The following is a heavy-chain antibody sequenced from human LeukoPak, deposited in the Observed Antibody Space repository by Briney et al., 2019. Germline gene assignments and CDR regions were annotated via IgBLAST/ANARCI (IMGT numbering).Heavy chain of an antibody. CDR1: GYTFSGYG. J-gene: IGHJ4*02. CDR3: ARVGLTWWDLPDY. Sequence: ASVKVSCKASGYTFSGYGFIWVRQAPGQGPEWMGWISANNGNTNYAPNLQDRLTMTTDTSTSTAYMDVRSLRSDDTAVYYCARVGLTWWDLPDYWGQGTLVTVSS. D-gene: IGHD1-26*01. CDR2: ISANNGNT. V-gene: IGHV1-18*01.